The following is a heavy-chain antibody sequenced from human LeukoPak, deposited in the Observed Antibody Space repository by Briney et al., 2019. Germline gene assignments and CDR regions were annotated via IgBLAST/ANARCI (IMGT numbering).Heavy chain of an antibody. J-gene: IGHJ3*02. CDR2: FDPEDGET. D-gene: IGHD6-19*01. CDR3: ATHHWGRAVAYTRAGTADDAFDI. CDR1: GYTLTELS. Sequence: GASVKVSCKVSGYTLTELSMHWVRQAPGKGLEWMGGFDPEDGETIYAQKFQGRVTMTEDTSTDTAYMELSSLRSEDTAVYYCATHHWGRAVAYTRAGTADDAFDIWGQGTMVTVSS. V-gene: IGHV1-24*01.